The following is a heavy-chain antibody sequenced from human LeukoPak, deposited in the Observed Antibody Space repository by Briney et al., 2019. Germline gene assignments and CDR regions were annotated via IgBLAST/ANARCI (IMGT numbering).Heavy chain of an antibody. Sequence: SETLSLTCAVYGGSFSGYYWSWIRQPPGKGLEWIGEINHSGSTNYNPSLKSRVTISVDTSKNQFSLKLSSVTAADTAVYYCARHPYYYGSGMLDYWGQGTLVTVSS. J-gene: IGHJ4*02. V-gene: IGHV4-34*01. CDR1: GGSFSGYY. D-gene: IGHD3-10*01. CDR3: ARHPYYYGSGMLDY. CDR2: INHSGST.